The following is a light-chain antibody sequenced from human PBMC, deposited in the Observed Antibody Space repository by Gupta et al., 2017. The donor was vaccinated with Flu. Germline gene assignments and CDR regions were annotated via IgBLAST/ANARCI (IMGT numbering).Light chain of an antibody. CDR3: QERSNWPWT. J-gene: IGKJ1*01. CDR2: DAS. CDR1: QSVSSY. V-gene: IGKV3-11*01. Sequence: EIVLTQSPATLSLSPGERATRSCRASQSVSSYLAWYQQKPGQAPRLLIYDASNRATGIPARVSGSGTETDFTLTISNLEPEDFAVYYWQERSNWPWTFGQGTKVEIK.